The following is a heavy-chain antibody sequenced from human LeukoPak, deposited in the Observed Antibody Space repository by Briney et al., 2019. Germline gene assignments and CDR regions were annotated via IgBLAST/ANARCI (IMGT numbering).Heavy chain of an antibody. V-gene: IGHV3-21*01. D-gene: IGHD1-26*01. CDR2: ISSSRNYI. J-gene: IGHJ6*03. CDR3: ARDPYSGNYGDYYYYYMDV. CDR1: GFTFINYS. Sequence: GGSLRLSCSASGFTFINYSMNWVRQAPGKGLEWVSSISSSRNYIYYADSVKGRFTISRDNAKNSLYLQMNSLRVEDTAVYYCARDPYSGNYGDYYYYYMDVWGKGTTVTISS.